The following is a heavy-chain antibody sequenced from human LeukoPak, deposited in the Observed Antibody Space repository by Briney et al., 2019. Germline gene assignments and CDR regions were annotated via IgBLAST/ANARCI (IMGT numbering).Heavy chain of an antibody. CDR1: GYTFTSYG. CDR2: ISAYNGNT. CDR3: ARDLRERRSSWLKFDY. D-gene: IGHD6-13*01. V-gene: IGHV1-18*01. J-gene: IGHJ4*02. Sequence: ASVKVSCKASGYTFTSYGISWVRQAPGQGLEWMGWISAYNGNTNYARKPQGRVTMTTDTSTSTAYMELRSLRSDDTAVYYCARDLRERRSSWLKFDYWGQGTLVTVSS.